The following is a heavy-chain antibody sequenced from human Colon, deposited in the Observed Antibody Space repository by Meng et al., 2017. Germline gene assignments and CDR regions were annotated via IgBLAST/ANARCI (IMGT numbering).Heavy chain of an antibody. CDR3: ARIDYGGNGIEKYFFDY. V-gene: IGHV4-4*02. CDR2: IHHGGTT. J-gene: IGHJ4*02. Sequence: GRLRDLGPCLVKASGPLSLTCAVSGGSISSNYWWSWVRQSPKKGLEWIGEIHHGGTTNYNPSLKSRVTISVDTSNNQFSLKLSSVTAADTAVYYCARIDYGGNGIEKYFFDYWGQGTLVTVSS. CDR1: GGSISSNYW. D-gene: IGHD4-23*01.